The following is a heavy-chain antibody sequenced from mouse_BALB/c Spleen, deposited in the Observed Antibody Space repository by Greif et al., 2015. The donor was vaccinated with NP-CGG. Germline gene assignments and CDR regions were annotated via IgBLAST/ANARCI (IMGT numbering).Heavy chain of an antibody. V-gene: IGHV1-84*02. D-gene: IGHD4-1*01. CDR3: ARRTGTEAMDY. CDR2: IYPGSGNT. J-gene: IGHJ4*01. Sequence: QVQLQQPGPELVKPGASVKISCKASGYTLTDYYINWVKQKPGQGLEWIGWIYPGSGNTKYNEKFMGKATLTVDTSSSTAYMQLSSLTSEDTAVYFCARRTGTEAMDYWGQGTSVTVSS. CDR1: GYTLTDYY.